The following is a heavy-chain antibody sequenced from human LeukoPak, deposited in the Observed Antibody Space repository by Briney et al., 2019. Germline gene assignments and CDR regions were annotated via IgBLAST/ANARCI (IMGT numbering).Heavy chain of an antibody. CDR2: IYYSGST. V-gene: IGHV4-59*01. Sequence: SETLSLTCIVSGGSISRYYWSWIRQPPGKGLEWIGYIYYSGSTIYNPSLKSRVTISVDTSQNQFPLHLSSVTAADTAVYYCARDLLDYNNMGCFDPWGQGTLVTVSS. CDR1: GGSISRYY. CDR3: ARDLLDYNNMGCFDP. D-gene: IGHD4-11*01. J-gene: IGHJ5*02.